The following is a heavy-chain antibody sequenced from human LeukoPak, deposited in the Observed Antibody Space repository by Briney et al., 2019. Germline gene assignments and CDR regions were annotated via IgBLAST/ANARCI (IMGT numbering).Heavy chain of an antibody. CDR1: GFTFDDYA. CDR3: ARDRGYRYGQFDY. CDR2: ITGDGAGT. J-gene: IGHJ4*02. Sequence: GGSLRLSCAASGFTFDDYAMHWVRQAPGKGLEWVSLITGDGAGTYYADSVKGRFTISRDNAKNSVYLQMNSLRDEDTAVYFCARDRGYRYGQFDYWGQGTLVTVSS. V-gene: IGHV3-43*02. D-gene: IGHD5-18*01.